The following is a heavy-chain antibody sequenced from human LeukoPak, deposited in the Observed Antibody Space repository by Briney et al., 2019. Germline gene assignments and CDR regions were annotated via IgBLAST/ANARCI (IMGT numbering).Heavy chain of an antibody. CDR1: GFTFSNYA. CDR2: ISGSGGST. J-gene: IGHJ4*02. CDR3: AKDGMSTIINYFDY. Sequence: GGSLRLSCVASGFTFSNYAMSWVRQTPGKGLEWVSSISGSGGSTHYADSVKGRFTISRDNSKNILYLHMNSLRAEDTAVYYCAKDGMSTIINYFDYWGQGTLVTVSS. V-gene: IGHV3-23*01. D-gene: IGHD5-12*01.